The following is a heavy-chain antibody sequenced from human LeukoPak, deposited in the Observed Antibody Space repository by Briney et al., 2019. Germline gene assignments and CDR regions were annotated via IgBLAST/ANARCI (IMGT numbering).Heavy chain of an antibody. CDR2: IYHTGSA. CDR3: ARTYYDILTGYYFDP. Sequence: SQTLSLTCTVSGGSVISGDSSWSWIRQPPGKGLEWIAYIYHTGSAYYNPSLKSRVTISVDSSKNQFSLKLSSVTAADTAVYYCARTYYDILTGYYFDPWGQGTLVTVSS. CDR1: GGSVISGDSS. V-gene: IGHV4-30-2*01. J-gene: IGHJ5*02. D-gene: IGHD3-9*01.